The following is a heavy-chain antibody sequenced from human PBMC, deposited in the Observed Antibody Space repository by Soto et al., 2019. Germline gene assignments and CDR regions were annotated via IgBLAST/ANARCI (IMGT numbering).Heavy chain of an antibody. J-gene: IGHJ4*02. CDR2: LYPGDSDT. CDR1: GYSFPSSW. V-gene: IGHV5-51*01. D-gene: IGHD3-10*01. CDR3: SRALGFGEYPRQDY. Sequence: GESLKIFCKGPGYSFPSSWIGRGRQKPGKGLGWMGILYPGDSDTRYSPSFQGQVTISADKSISTAYLQCSSLKASYTAMYYGSRALGFGEYPRQDYWGQGTLVTVSS.